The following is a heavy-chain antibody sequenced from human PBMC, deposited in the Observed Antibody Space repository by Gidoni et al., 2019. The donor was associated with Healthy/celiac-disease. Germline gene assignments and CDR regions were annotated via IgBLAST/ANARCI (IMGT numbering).Heavy chain of an antibody. V-gene: IGHV1-46*03. CDR1: GYTFTSYY. D-gene: IGHD3-10*01. CDR3: ARGVLVGFGERDFDY. Sequence: QVQLVQSGAEVKKPGASVKVSCKASGYTFTSYYMHWVRQAPGQGLEWMGIINPSGGSTSYAQKFQGRVTMTRDTSTSTVYMELSSLRSEDTAVYYCARGVLVGFGERDFDYWGQGTLVTVSS. J-gene: IGHJ4*02. CDR2: INPSGGST.